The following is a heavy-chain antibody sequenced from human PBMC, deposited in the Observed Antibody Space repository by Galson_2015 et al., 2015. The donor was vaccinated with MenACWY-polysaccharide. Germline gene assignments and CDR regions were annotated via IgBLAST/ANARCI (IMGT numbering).Heavy chain of an antibody. D-gene: IGHD3-3*01. J-gene: IGHJ4*02. CDR3: ARDWEPFGVVIIGSHFDY. CDR1: GFTFSSYS. Sequence: SLRLSCAASGFTFSSYSMNWVRQAPGKGLEWVSSISSSSSYIYYADSVKGRFTISRDNAKDSLYLQMNSLRAEDTAVYYCARDWEPFGVVIIGSHFDYWGQGTLVTVSS. CDR2: ISSSSSYI. V-gene: IGHV3-21*01.